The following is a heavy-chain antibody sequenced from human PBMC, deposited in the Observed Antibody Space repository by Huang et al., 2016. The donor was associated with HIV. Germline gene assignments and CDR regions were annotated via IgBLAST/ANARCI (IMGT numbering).Heavy chain of an antibody. CDR2: ISNDGSSR. J-gene: IGHJ3*01. CDR3: TREYTVAGAFDL. Sequence: QVQLVESGGGVVQPGRSLRLSCAASGFSFANYAMHWVRQAAGNRLEWVTFISNDGSSRYYAESVKGRFTISRDNFKNALYLQMNRLRGDDTAVYYCTREYTVAGAFDLWGQGTMVTVSS. CDR1: GFSFANYA. V-gene: IGHV3-30-3*01. D-gene: IGHD5-12*01.